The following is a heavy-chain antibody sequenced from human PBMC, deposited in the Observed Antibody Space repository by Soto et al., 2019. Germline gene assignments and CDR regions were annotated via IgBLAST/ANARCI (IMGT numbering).Heavy chain of an antibody. Sequence: GGSLRLSCAASGFTFSSYAMSWVRQAPGKGLEWVSAISGSGGSTYYTDSVKDRFTISRDNSKNTLYLQMNSLRAEDTAVYYCAKGSRVTVTTYYFDYWGQGTLVTVSS. J-gene: IGHJ4*02. V-gene: IGHV3-23*01. CDR2: ISGSGGST. D-gene: IGHD4-4*01. CDR3: AKGSRVTVTTYYFDY. CDR1: GFTFSSYA.